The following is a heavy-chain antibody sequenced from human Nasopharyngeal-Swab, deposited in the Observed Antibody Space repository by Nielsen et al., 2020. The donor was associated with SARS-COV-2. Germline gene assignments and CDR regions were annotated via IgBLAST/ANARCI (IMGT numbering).Heavy chain of an antibody. CDR1: GFTFSSYA. CDR3: ARVWRYASDE. Sequence: GESLKISCAASGFTFSSYAMSWVRQAPGRGLEWVSSISGDSSSSTTYIFYAASVKGRFTISRDNAKNSLYLQMNSLRVEDTAVYYCARVWRYASDEWGQGTLVTVSS. CDR2: ISGDSSSSTTYI. V-gene: IGHV3-21*01. J-gene: IGHJ4*02. D-gene: IGHD5-12*01.